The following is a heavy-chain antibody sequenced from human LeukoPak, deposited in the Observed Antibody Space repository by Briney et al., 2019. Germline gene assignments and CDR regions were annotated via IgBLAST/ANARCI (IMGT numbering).Heavy chain of an antibody. CDR2: IYTSGDA. D-gene: IGHD3-10*01. CDR1: GGSISGYY. J-gene: IGHJ5*02. V-gene: IGHV4-4*07. CDR3: ARSYGSGAYRGFGP. Sequence: PSETLSLTCTVSGGSISGYYWNWIRQPAGKGLEWIGRIYTSGDAIYNPSLKSRVTMSLDTSKNHCSLRLTSVTAADTAVYYCARSYGSGAYRGFGPWGQGTLVTVSS.